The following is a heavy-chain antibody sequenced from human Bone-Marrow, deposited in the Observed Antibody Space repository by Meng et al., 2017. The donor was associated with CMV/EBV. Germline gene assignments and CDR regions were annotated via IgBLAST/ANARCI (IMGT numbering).Heavy chain of an antibody. J-gene: IGHJ4*02. CDR1: GFTFSSYW. Sequence: GGSLRLTCAASGFTFSSYWMTWVRQAPGKGLEWVAVISYDGSNKYYADSVKGRFIISRDNSKNTLYLQMNSLRAEDTAVYYCARGRGTGTFYFDYWGQGTLVTVSS. CDR3: ARGRGTGTFYFDY. D-gene: IGHD1-7*01. CDR2: ISYDGSNK. V-gene: IGHV3-30*03.